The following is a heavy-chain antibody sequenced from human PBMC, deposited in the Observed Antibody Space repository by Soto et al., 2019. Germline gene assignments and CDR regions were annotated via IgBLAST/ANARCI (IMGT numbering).Heavy chain of an antibody. CDR2: ISAYNGNT. V-gene: IGHV1-18*01. CDR3: ARDRNYDYIWGSYRVGVWFDP. J-gene: IGHJ5*02. Sequence: ASVKVSCKASGYTFTSYGISWVRQAPGQGLEWMGWISAYNGNTNYAQKLQGRVTMTTDTSTSTAYMELRSLRSDDTAVYYCARDRNYDYIWGSYRVGVWFDPWGQGTLVTVSS. D-gene: IGHD3-16*02. CDR1: GYTFTSYG.